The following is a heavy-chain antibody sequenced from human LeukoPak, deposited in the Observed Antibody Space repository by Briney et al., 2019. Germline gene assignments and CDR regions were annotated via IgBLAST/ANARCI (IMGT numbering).Heavy chain of an antibody. V-gene: IGHV3-66*01. CDR3: GSRDKSYYYGMDV. J-gene: IGHJ6*02. D-gene: IGHD5-24*01. CDR1: GFTVSSNY. Sequence: GGSLRLSCAASGFTVSSNYISWVRQAPGEGLEWVSLIYSGGRTYYADSVQGRFTISRDKSKNTLYLQMNSLRAGDTAVYYCGSRDKSYYYGMDVWGQGTTVTVSS. CDR2: IYSGGRT.